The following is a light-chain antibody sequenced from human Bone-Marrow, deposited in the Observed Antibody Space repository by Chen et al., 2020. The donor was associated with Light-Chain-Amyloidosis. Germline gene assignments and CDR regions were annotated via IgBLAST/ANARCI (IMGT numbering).Light chain of an antibody. CDR3: QVWDRSSGRPV. Sequence: SYVLTQPSSVSVAPGQKATMACGGNNIGSTSVHWYQQTAGQAPLRVVYEDSDRPPGIPARLSGSNSGNTATLTISRVEAGDEADYYCQVWDRSSGRPVFGGGTKLTVL. J-gene: IGLJ3*02. V-gene: IGLV3-21*02. CDR2: EDS. CDR1: NIGSTS.